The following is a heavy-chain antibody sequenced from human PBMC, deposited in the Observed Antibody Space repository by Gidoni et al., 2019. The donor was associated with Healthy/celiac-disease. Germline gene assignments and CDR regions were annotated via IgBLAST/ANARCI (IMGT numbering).Heavy chain of an antibody. V-gene: IGHV3-30*18. Sequence: QVQLVESGGGVVQPGRSRRLSCAASGVTFSRYGMHWVRQAPGKGLGWVAVISHDGSNKYYADSVKGRFTISRDSSKNTLYLQMNSLRAEDTAVYYCAKVRYPGIAAAGTVFDYWGQGTLVTVSS. CDR2: ISHDGSNK. CDR3: AKVRYPGIAAAGTVFDY. D-gene: IGHD6-13*01. J-gene: IGHJ4*02. CDR1: GVTFSRYG.